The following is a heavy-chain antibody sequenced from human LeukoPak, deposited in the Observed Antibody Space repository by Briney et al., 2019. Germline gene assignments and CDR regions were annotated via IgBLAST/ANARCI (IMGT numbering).Heavy chain of an antibody. D-gene: IGHD6-13*01. V-gene: IGHV1-2*02. Sequence: ASVKVSCKASGYTFTGYYMHWVRQAPGQGLEWMGWINPNSGGTNYAQKLQGRVTMTTDTSTSTAYMELRSLRSDDTAVYYCAREGGQQLVSYYYYYMDVWGKGTTVTISS. J-gene: IGHJ6*03. CDR1: GYTFTGYY. CDR2: INPNSGGT. CDR3: AREGGQQLVSYYYYYMDV.